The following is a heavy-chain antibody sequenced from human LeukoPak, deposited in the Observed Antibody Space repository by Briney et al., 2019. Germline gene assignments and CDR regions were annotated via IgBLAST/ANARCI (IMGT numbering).Heavy chain of an antibody. CDR2: ISYDGSNK. V-gene: IGHV3-30*04. D-gene: IGHD5-12*01. CDR3: ARDSSSWIYSGYEGGPDY. Sequence: GGSLRLSCAASGFTFSSYAMHWVRQAPGKGLEWVAVISYDGSNKYYADSVKGRFTISRDNSKNTLYLQMNSLRAEDAAVYYCARDSSSWIYSGYEGGPDYWGQGTLVTVSS. CDR1: GFTFSSYA. J-gene: IGHJ4*02.